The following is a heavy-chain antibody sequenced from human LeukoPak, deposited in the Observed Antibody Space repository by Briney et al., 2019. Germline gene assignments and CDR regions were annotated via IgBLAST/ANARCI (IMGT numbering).Heavy chain of an antibody. CDR3: AKNKGQWLVPVGY. CDR2: MSGSGGST. J-gene: IGHJ4*02. V-gene: IGHV3-23*01. D-gene: IGHD6-19*01. Sequence: GGSLRLSCAASGFTFSNYAMSWVRQAPGKGLEWVSSMSGSGGSTYYADSVKGRFTISRDNSKNTLYLQMNNLRAEDTALYYCAKNKGQWLVPVGYGGQGTLVTVSS. CDR1: GFTFSNYA.